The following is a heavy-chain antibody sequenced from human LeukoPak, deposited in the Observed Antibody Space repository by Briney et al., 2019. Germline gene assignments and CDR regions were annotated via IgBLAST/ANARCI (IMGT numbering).Heavy chain of an antibody. V-gene: IGHV4-39*01. J-gene: IGHJ4*02. CDR3: ARNVDTAMVPHFDY. CDR2: IYYSGST. Sequence: PSETLSLTCTVSGGSISSSSYYWGWIRQPPGKGLVWIGSIYYSGSTYYNPSLKSRVTISVDTSKNQFSLKLSSVTAADTAVYYCARNVDTAMVPHFDYWGQGTLVTVSS. D-gene: IGHD5-18*01. CDR1: GGSISSSSYY.